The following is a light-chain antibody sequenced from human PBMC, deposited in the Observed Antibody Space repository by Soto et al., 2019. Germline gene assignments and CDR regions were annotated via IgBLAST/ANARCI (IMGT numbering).Light chain of an antibody. CDR2: KIS. J-gene: IGKJ1*01. CDR3: MQATQFPRT. Sequence: IVMTQTPLSSAVTLGQPASISCRSSQSLEDSDGNSYLSWLHQRPGQPPRLLIYKISNRLSGVPDRFSGSGAGTVFTLRISRVEADDVGLYYCMQATQFPRTFGQGTRVEIK. CDR1: QSLEDSDGNSY. V-gene: IGKV2-24*01.